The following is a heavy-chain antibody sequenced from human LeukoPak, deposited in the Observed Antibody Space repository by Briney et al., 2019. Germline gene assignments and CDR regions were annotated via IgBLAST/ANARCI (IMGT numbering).Heavy chain of an antibody. V-gene: IGHV4-39*07. CDR1: GGSISSSSYY. CDR3: ARAVRSSWLRGYYYYYYYMDV. J-gene: IGHJ6*03. D-gene: IGHD6-13*01. CDR2: IYYSGST. Sequence: PSETLSLTCTVSGGSISSSSYYWGWIRQPPGKGLEWIGSIYYSGSTYYNPSLKSRVTISVDTSKNQFSLKLSSVTAADTAVYYCARAVRSSWLRGYYYYYYYMDVWGKGTTVTVSS.